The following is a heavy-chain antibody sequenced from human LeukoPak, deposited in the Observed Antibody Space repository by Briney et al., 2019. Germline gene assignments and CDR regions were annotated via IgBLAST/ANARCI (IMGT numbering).Heavy chain of an antibody. Sequence: KSSETLSLTCTVSGYSISSGYYWGWIRQPPGKGLEWIGSIYHSGSTYYNPSLKSRVTISVDTSKNQFSLKLSSVTAADPAVYYCARKSYYYYYRDAWGKGTTVTVSS. V-gene: IGHV4-38-2*02. J-gene: IGHJ6*03. CDR2: IYHSGST. CDR3: ARKSYYYYYRDA. CDR1: GYSISSGYY.